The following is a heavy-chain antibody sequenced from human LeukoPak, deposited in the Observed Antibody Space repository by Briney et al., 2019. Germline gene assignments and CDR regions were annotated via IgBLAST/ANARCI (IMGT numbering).Heavy chain of an antibody. D-gene: IGHD1-26*01. CDR1: GYTFTGYY. V-gene: IGHV1-2*02. Sequence: ASVKVSCKASGYTFTGYYMHWVRQAPGQGLEWMGWINPNSGGTNYAQKLQGRVTMTTDTSTSTAYMELRSLRSDDTAVYYCARVSGATDAFDIWGQGTMVTVSS. CDR2: INPNSGGT. J-gene: IGHJ3*02. CDR3: ARVSGATDAFDI.